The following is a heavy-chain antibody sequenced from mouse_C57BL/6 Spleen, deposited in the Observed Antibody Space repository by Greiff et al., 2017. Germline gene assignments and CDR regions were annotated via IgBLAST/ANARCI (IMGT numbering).Heavy chain of an antibody. CDR1: GYTFTEYT. CDR3: ARHERAYSFFAD. D-gene: IGHD2-10*01. V-gene: IGHV1-62-2*01. J-gene: IGHJ3*01. Sequence: QVQLQQSGAELVKPGASVKLSCKASGYTFTEYTIHWVKQWSGQGLEWIGWFCPGSGSIKYNEKLKDKATLTADKSSSTVYIELSILASEASAVYFCARHERAYSFFADWGQGTLVTVSA. CDR2: FCPGSGSI.